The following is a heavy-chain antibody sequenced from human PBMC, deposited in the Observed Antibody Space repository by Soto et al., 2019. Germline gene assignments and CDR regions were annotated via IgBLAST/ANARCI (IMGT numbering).Heavy chain of an antibody. V-gene: IGHV1-69*01. CDR1: GGTFSSYA. J-gene: IGHJ3*02. D-gene: IGHD3-10*01. Sequence: QVQLVQSGAEVKKPGSSVKVSCKASGGTFSSYAISWVRQAPGQGLEWMGGIIPIFGTANYAQKFQGRVTITADEATSTAYMELRSLRSEDTAVYYCARVGSPRYAFDIWGQGTMVTVSS. CDR3: ARVGSPRYAFDI. CDR2: IIPIFGTA.